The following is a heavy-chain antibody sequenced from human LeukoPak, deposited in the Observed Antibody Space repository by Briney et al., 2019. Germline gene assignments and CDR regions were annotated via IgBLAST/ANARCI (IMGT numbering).Heavy chain of an antibody. CDR2: ISYDGSNK. CDR3: ARVPLRFLEQGALDY. D-gene: IGHD3-3*01. Sequence: GGALRLSCAASGFTFCSYAMHGVRQAPGKGLEWVAVISYDGSNKYYADSVKGRFTISRDNSKNTLYLQMNSLRAEDTAVYYCARVPLRFLEQGALDYWGQGTLVTVSS. V-gene: IGHV3-30-3*01. CDR1: GFTFCSYA. J-gene: IGHJ4*02.